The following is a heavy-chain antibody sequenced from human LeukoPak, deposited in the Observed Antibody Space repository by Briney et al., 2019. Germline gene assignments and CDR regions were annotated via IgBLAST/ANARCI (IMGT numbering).Heavy chain of an antibody. CDR1: GFTFSSYG. CDR3: AKDLGGSYAGYYYYYMDV. J-gene: IGHJ6*03. Sequence: PGRSLRLSCAASGFTFSSYGMHWVRQAPGKGLEWVAVIWYDGSNKYYADSVKGRFTISRDNSKNTLYLQMNSLRAEDTAVYYCAKDLGGSYAGYYYYYMDVWGKGTTVTVSS. D-gene: IGHD1-26*01. CDR2: IWYDGSNK. V-gene: IGHV3-33*06.